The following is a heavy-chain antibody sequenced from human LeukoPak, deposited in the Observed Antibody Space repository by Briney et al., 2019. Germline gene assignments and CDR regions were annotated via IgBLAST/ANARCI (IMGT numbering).Heavy chain of an antibody. V-gene: IGHV3-7*01. CDR1: GFTFSTYW. CDR3: TREAAAGIDY. CDR2: IKQDGSEK. J-gene: IGHJ4*02. D-gene: IGHD6-13*01. Sequence: GGSLRLSCAASGFTFSTYWMNWVRQAPGKGLEWVANIKQDGSEKYYLDSVKGRFTISRDNAKNSLYLQMNSLRAGDTAVYFCTREAAAGIDYWGQGTLVTVSS.